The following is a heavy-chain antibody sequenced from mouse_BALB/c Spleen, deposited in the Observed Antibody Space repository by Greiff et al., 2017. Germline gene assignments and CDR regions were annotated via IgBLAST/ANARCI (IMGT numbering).Heavy chain of an antibody. CDR1: GYTFTDYN. CDR3: ARPIYDGYYVLDY. CDR2: INPNNGGT. Sequence: EVKLMESGPELVKPGASVKIPCKASGYTFTDYNMDWVKQSHGKSLEWIGDINPNNGGTIYNQKFKGKATLTVDKSSSTAYMELRSLTSEDTAVYYCARPIYDGYYVLDYWGQGTTLTVSS. J-gene: IGHJ2*01. V-gene: IGHV1-18*01. D-gene: IGHD2-3*01.